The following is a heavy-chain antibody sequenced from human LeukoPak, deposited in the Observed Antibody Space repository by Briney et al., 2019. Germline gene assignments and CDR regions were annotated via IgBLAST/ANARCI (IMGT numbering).Heavy chain of an antibody. J-gene: IGHJ5*02. V-gene: IGHV4-34*01. CDR2: INHSGST. Sequence: SETLSLTCAVYGGSFSGYYWSWIRQPPGKGLEWIGEINHSGSTNYNPSLKSRVTISVDTSKNQFSLKLSPVTAADTAVYYCASVPATEQPHLNWFDPWGQGTLVTVSS. CDR3: ASVPATEQPHLNWFDP. D-gene: IGHD6-13*01. CDR1: GGSFSGYY.